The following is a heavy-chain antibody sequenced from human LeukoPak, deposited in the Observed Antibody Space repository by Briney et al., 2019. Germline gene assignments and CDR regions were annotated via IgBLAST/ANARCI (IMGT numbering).Heavy chain of an antibody. D-gene: IGHD6-19*01. V-gene: IGHV4-39*07. CDR3: ARDLGRTVAAGGGPADY. J-gene: IGHJ4*02. CDR2: IYYGGST. CDR1: GGSISSSSYY. Sequence: SETLSLTCTVSGGSISSSSYYWGWIRQPPGKGLEWIGSIYYGGSTYYNPSLKSRVTISVDTSKNQFSLKLSSVTAADTAVYYCARDLGRTVAAGGGPADYWGQGTLVTVSS.